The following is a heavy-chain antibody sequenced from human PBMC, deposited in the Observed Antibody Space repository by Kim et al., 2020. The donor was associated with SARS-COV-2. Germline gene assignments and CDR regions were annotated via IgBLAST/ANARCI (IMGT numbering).Heavy chain of an antibody. J-gene: IGHJ6*02. D-gene: IGHD5-18*01. Sequence: ASVKVSCKASGYTFTGYYMHWVRQAPGQGLEWMGWINPNSGGTNYAQKFQGWVTMTRDTSISTAYMELSRLRSDDTAVYYCARGDARWIQLMYVWGQGTTVTVSS. CDR1: GYTFTGYY. CDR2: INPNSGGT. V-gene: IGHV1-2*04. CDR3: ARGDARWIQLMYV.